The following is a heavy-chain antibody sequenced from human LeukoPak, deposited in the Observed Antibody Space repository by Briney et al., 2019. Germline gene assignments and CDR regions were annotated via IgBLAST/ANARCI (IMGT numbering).Heavy chain of an antibody. CDR1: GFTFNNFG. CDR3: ARDYLDWYFDL. J-gene: IGHJ2*01. V-gene: IGHV3-33*01. Sequence: GGSLRLSCAASGFTFNNFGMHWVRQAPGKGLEWVAFIWYDGGNKYYADSVKGRFTISRDNSKNTLYLQMNSLRAEDTAVYYCARDYLDWYFDLWGRGTLVTVSS. CDR2: IWYDGGNK.